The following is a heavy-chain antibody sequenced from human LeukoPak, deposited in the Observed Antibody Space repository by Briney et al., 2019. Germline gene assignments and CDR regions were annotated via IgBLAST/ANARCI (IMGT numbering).Heavy chain of an antibody. Sequence: PGGSLRLSCAASGFTVSSNYMSWVRQAPGKGLEWVSVIYSGGSTYYADSVKGRFTISRDNSKNIFYLQMNSLRIEDTAIYYCATGKLDASGFDFMLPFWGQGTLVSVSS. V-gene: IGHV3-53*05. CDR1: GFTVSSNY. J-gene: IGHJ4*02. CDR3: ATGKLDASGFDFMLPF. CDR2: IYSGGST. D-gene: IGHD5-12*01.